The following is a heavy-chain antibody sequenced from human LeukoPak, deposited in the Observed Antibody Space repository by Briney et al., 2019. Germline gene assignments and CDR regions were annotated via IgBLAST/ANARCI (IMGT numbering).Heavy chain of an antibody. CDR1: GFTFSSYA. J-gene: IGHJ5*02. D-gene: IGHD3-10*01. V-gene: IGHV3-23*01. CDR2: ISGSGGST. CDR3: LPYGSGST. Sequence: GGSLRLSCAASGFTFSSYAMSWVRQAPGKGLEWVSAISGSGGSTYYADSVKGRFTISRDSSKNTVYLQMNTLRVEDTAVYYCLPYGSGSTWGQETLVTVSS.